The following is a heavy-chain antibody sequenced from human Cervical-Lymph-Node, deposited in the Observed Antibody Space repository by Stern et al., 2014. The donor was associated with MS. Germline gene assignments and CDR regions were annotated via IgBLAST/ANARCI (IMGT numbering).Heavy chain of an antibody. CDR1: GYTFTSYC. CDR3: ARGAPHYGMDV. CDR2: IAPYNSNT. Sequence: QVQLGESGAEVKKPGASVKVSCKASGYTFTSYCIRWVRQAPGQGLEWMGWIAPYNSNTNSAQELKGRVTMITDTSTSTAHLELRSLRSDDTDVYYCARGAPHYGMDVWGQGTTVTVSS. V-gene: IGHV1-18*01. J-gene: IGHJ6*02.